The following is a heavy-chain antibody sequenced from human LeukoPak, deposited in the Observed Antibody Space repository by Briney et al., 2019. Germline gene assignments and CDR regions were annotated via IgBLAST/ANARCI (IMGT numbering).Heavy chain of an antibody. CDR3: ARDGNYYYYYMDV. CDR1: GGSFSGYY. CDR2: INHSGST. Sequence: SETLSLTCAVYGGSFSGYYWSWIRQPPGKGLEWIGEINHSGSTNYNPSLKSRVTISVDTSKNQFSLKLSSVTAADTAVYYCARDGNYYYYYMDVWGKGTTVTVSS. V-gene: IGHV4-34*01. D-gene: IGHD1-26*01. J-gene: IGHJ6*03.